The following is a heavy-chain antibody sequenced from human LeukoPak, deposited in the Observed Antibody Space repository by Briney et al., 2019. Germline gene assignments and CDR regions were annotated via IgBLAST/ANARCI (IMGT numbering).Heavy chain of an antibody. J-gene: IGHJ5*02. V-gene: IGHV1-18*01. CDR2: ISAYNVNT. D-gene: IGHD3-10*01. Sequence: AAVKVSCKASGYTFTSYGMFWVRQAPRQGREWMGGISAYNVNTNYAQKPQRRVTRTTDTSPVTAYMQLRSLRSGDTAVYYCASDGITTVRALRRGKWFDPWGQGTLVTVSS. CDR3: ASDGITTVRALRRGKWFDP. CDR1: GYTFTSYG.